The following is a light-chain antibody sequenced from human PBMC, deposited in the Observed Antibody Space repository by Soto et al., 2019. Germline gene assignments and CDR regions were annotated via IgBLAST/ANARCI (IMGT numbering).Light chain of an antibody. J-gene: IGKJ1*01. V-gene: IGKV3-20*01. CDR1: QSVTSNY. CDR2: AGS. Sequence: EIVMTQSPATLSLSPGERATLSCRASQSVTSNYLSWYQQKPGQAPRLLIYAGSSRATGIPDRFSGSGSGTDFTLTISRLEPEDFAVYYCQQYITSPWTFGQGTKVDIK. CDR3: QQYITSPWT.